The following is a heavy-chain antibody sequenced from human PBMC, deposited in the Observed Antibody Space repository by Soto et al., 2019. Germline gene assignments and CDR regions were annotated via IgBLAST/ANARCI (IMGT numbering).Heavy chain of an antibody. Sequence: QVQLVQSGAEVRKPGSSVKVSCKASGGTFSSYAITWVRQAPGQGLEWMGGIIPIFGSRNYAQKFQGRVTITADESTSTAYMELSSLRSEDTAVYYCAREGTTAPQDGFYYYGMDVWGQGTTVTVSS. CDR3: AREGTTAPQDGFYYYGMDV. CDR1: GGTFSSYA. J-gene: IGHJ6*02. D-gene: IGHD5-18*01. V-gene: IGHV1-69*01. CDR2: IIPIFGSR.